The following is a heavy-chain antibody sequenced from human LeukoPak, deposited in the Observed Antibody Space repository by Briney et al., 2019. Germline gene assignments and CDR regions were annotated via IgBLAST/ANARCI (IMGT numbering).Heavy chain of an antibody. Sequence: GGSLRLSCAASGFTISSYAMHLVRQAAGKGLEWVAVRSYDGSNKYYADSVKGRFTISRDNSKNTLYLQMNSLRAEDTAVYYCAKDSVVYYDSSGYPQNDAFDIWGQGTMVTVSS. CDR2: RSYDGSNK. CDR1: GFTISSYA. CDR3: AKDSVVYYDSSGYPQNDAFDI. J-gene: IGHJ3*02. D-gene: IGHD3-22*01. V-gene: IGHV3-30-3*01.